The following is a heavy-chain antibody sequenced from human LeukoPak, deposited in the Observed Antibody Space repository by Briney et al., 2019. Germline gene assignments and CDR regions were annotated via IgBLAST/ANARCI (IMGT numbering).Heavy chain of an antibody. CDR3: AGEGRCTNGVCYKAYDY. J-gene: IGHJ4*02. D-gene: IGHD2-8*01. V-gene: IGHV4-59*01. CDR2: IYYSGST. Sequence: SETLSLTCTVSGGSISSYYWSWIRQPPRRGLEWIGYIYYSGSTNYNPSLKSRVTISVDTSKNQFSLKLSSVTAADTAVYYCAGEGRCTNGVCYKAYDYWGQGTLVTVSS. CDR1: GGSISSYY.